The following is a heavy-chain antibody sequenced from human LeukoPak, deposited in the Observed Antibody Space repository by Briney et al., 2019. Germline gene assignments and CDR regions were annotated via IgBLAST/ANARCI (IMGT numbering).Heavy chain of an antibody. Sequence: GSLRLSCAASGFTFSSYAMSWVRQAPGKGLEWVGRIKSKTDGGTTDYAAPVKGRFTISRDDSKNTLYLQMNSLKTEDTAVYYCTGLWFGELGGAFDIWGQGTMVTVSS. CDR1: GFTFSSYA. V-gene: IGHV3-15*01. J-gene: IGHJ3*02. CDR2: IKSKTDGGTT. CDR3: TGLWFGELGGAFDI. D-gene: IGHD3-10*01.